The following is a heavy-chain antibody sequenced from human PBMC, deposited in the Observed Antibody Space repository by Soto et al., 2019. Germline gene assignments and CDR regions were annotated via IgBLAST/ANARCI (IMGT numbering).Heavy chain of an antibody. J-gene: IGHJ5*01. CDR2: ITPLFGIP. CDR3: ARETRSAGGWFDS. Sequence: QVQLVQSGAEVKKPGSSVKVSCKASGGTSRSLSITWVRQAPGQGLEWMGGITPLFGIPNYPQKFQGSLTITADKSPGTAYLELSSLSCEDTAVYYSARETRSAGGWFDSWGRGTLVTVSS. V-gene: IGHV1-69*17. CDR1: GGTSRSLS. D-gene: IGHD2-15*01.